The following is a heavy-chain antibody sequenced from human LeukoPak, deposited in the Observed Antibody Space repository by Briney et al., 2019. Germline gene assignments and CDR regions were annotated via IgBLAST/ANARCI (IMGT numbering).Heavy chain of an antibody. CDR1: GGSISSYY. Sequence: SETLSLTCTVSGGSISSYYWSWIRQPPGKGLEWIGYIYYSGSTNYNPSLKSRLTISLDTSKNQFSLNLGSVTAADTAVYYCAREGDKYANWFDTWGQGTLVTVSS. CDR2: IYYSGST. D-gene: IGHD2-8*01. CDR3: AREGDKYANWFDT. V-gene: IGHV4-59*01. J-gene: IGHJ5*02.